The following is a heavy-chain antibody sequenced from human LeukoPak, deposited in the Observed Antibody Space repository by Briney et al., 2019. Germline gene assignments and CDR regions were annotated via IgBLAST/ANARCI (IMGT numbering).Heavy chain of an antibody. Sequence: ASVKVSCKASGYTFTSYGISWVRQAPGQGLEWMGWISAYNGNTNYAQKLQGRVTMTTDTSTSTAYMELRSLRSDDTAVYYCARPYYYDFWSGWATVGSYYFDYWGQGTLVTVSS. CDR1: GYTFTSYG. V-gene: IGHV1-18*01. D-gene: IGHD3-3*01. CDR2: ISAYNGNT. CDR3: ARPYYYDFWSGWATVGSYYFDY. J-gene: IGHJ4*02.